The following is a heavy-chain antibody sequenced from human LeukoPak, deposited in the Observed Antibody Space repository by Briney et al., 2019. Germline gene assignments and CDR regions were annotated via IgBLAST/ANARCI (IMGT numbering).Heavy chain of an antibody. CDR1: GGSFSGYY. V-gene: IGHV4-34*01. D-gene: IGHD2-2*01. CDR2: INHSGST. Sequence: SETLSLTCAVYGGSFSGYYWSWIRQPPGKGLEWIGEINHSGSTNYNPSLKRPVPISVDTSKNQFFLKLSSVTTPDTAVYYCARGYCSSTSCHFDYWGQGTLVTVSS. J-gene: IGHJ4*02. CDR3: ARGYCSSTSCHFDY.